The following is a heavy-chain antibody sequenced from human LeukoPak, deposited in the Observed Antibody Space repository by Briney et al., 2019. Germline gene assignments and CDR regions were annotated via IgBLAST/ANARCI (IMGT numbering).Heavy chain of an antibody. V-gene: IGHV3-53*01. CDR3: KRDQMNY. CDR2: ICSNGDT. Sequence: GGSLRLSCTASEFTVSRNYMLWVRQAPGKGLEWVSLICSNGDTHYADSVKGGLTISRDTSKHTVSLQMNSLRVEDTAMYYCKRDQMNYWGQGTLVTVSS. D-gene: IGHD5-24*01. CDR1: EFTVSRNY. J-gene: IGHJ4*02.